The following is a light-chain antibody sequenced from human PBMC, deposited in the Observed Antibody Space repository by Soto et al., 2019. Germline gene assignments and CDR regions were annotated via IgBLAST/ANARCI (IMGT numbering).Light chain of an antibody. CDR3: AVWDDSLNGGV. V-gene: IGLV1-44*01. Sequence: QSVVTQPPSASGTPGQRVTISCSGRSSNIGNNNVNWYRQLPGTAPKLLIYTNNQRPSGVPDRFSGSKSGTSASLAISGLQSDDEGDYYCAVWDDSLNGGVFGGGTKVTVL. CDR1: SSNIGNNN. J-gene: IGLJ3*02. CDR2: TNN.